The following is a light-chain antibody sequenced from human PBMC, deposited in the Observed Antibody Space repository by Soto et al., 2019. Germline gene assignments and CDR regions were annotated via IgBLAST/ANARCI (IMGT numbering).Light chain of an antibody. CDR3: QVWDSSSGGYV. J-gene: IGLJ1*01. Sequence: SSELTQPPSVSVAPGKTARITCGGNNIGSKSVHWYQQKPGQAPVLVIYYDSDRPSGIPERFSGSNSGNTATLTISRVEAGDEADYYCQVWDSSSGGYVFGTGTKLTVL. V-gene: IGLV3-21*04. CDR2: YDS. CDR1: NIGSKS.